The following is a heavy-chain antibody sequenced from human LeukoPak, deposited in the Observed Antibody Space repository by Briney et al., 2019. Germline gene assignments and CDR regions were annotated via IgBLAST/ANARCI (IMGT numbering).Heavy chain of an antibody. V-gene: IGHV4-30-4*08. Sequence: PSETLSLTCTVSGGSISSGDYYWSWIRQPPGKGLEWIGYIYYSGSTYYNPSLKSRVTISVDTSKNQFSLKLSSLTAADTAVYYCARGQYCSGTSCAPGSFAPWGQGTLVTVSS. D-gene: IGHD2-2*01. CDR2: IYYSGST. CDR1: GGSISSGDYY. J-gene: IGHJ5*02. CDR3: ARGQYCSGTSCAPGSFAP.